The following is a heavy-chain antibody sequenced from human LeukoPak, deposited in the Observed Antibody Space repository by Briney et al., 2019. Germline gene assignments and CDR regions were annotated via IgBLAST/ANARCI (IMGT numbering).Heavy chain of an antibody. V-gene: IGHV4-4*07. CDR3: AREWGQMGYDSSGYYYYFDY. CDR2: IYTSGST. J-gene: IGHJ4*02. Sequence: SSETLSLTCTVSGGSISSYYWSWIRQSAGKGLEWIGRIYTSGSTNYNPSLKSRVTMSVDKSKNQFSLKLSYVTAADTAVYYCAREWGQMGYDSSGYYYYFDYWGQGTLVTVSS. D-gene: IGHD3-22*01. CDR1: GGSISSYY.